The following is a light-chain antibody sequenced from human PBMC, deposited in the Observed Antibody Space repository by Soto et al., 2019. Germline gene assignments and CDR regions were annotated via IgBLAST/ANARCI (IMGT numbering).Light chain of an antibody. CDR2: GNS. J-gene: IGLJ2*01. Sequence: QSVLTQPPSVSGAPGQRVTISCTGSSSNIGAPYDVHWYQQLPGTAPKLLIYGNSNRPSGVPDRFSGSKSGTSASLAITGLQAEDEADYYCQSYDNSLSGLVVFGGGTKLTVL. CDR3: QSYDNSLSGLVV. V-gene: IGLV1-40*01. CDR1: SSNIGAPYD.